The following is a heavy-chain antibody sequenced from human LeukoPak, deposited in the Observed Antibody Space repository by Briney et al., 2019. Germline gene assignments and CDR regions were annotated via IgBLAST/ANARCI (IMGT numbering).Heavy chain of an antibody. Sequence: GGSLRLSCAASGFTFSSYSMNWVRQAPGKGLEWVSYISSSSSTIYYADSVKGRFTISRDNAKNSLYLQMNSLRDEDTAVYYCARDLGAGSGSYSYYFDYRGQGTLVTVSS. CDR2: ISSSSSTI. J-gene: IGHJ4*02. CDR1: GFTFSSYS. CDR3: ARDLGAGSGSYSYYFDY. V-gene: IGHV3-48*02. D-gene: IGHD3-10*01.